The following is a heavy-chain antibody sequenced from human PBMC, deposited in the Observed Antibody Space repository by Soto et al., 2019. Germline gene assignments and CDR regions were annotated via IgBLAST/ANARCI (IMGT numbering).Heavy chain of an antibody. D-gene: IGHD1-26*01. CDR1: GGTFSSYA. Sequence: SVKVSCKASGGTFSSYAISWVRQAPGQGLEWMGGIIPIFGTANYAQKFQGRVTITADESTSTAYMELSSLRSEDTAVYYCARTSLSGPGATKYYFDYWGQGTLVTVSS. J-gene: IGHJ4*02. CDR2: IIPIFGTA. CDR3: ARTSLSGPGATKYYFDY. V-gene: IGHV1-69*13.